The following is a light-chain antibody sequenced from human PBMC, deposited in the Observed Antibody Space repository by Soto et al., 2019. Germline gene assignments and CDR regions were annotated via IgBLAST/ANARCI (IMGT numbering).Light chain of an antibody. CDR1: QSVTSD. CDR3: QQYDTSPLT. CDR2: GAS. J-gene: IGKJ4*02. V-gene: IGKV3-20*01. Sequence: EIVLTQSPDTLSLSPGERATLSCRASQSVTSDLAWYQQKPGQPPRLLIYGASNRATGIPDRFSGSGSRTDFSLSISRLAPEVLALYCCQQYDTSPLTFGEGTKVDIK.